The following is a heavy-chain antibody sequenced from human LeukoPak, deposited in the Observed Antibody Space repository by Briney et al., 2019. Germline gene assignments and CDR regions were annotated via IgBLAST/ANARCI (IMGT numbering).Heavy chain of an antibody. D-gene: IGHD1-26*01. J-gene: IGHJ4*02. CDR2: IKQDGSEK. CDR3: AKEGRVSGSLDY. Sequence: GGSLRLSCAASGFTFSSYWMSWVRQAPGKGLEWVANIKQDGSEKYHVDSVKGRFTISRDNSKNTLYLQMNNLRTEDTAVYYCAKEGRVSGSLDYWGQGTLVTVSS. CDR1: GFTFSSYW. V-gene: IGHV3-7*01.